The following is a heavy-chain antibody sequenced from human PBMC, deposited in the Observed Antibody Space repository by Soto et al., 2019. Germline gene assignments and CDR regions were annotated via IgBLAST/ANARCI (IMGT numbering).Heavy chain of an antibody. CDR2: IGTSAST. D-gene: IGHD2-2*01. J-gene: IGHJ4*02. V-gene: IGHV3-23*01. CDR3: ADLSRYCTSSNCD. CDR1: GFTFSSYS. Sequence: DVRLLESGGGLVQPGGSLRLSCAASGFTFSSYSMSWVRQAPGKGLEWVSTIGTSASTYYGDSVRGRFTISRDNSRNTLYLQRHSLRAEDTAVYYCADLSRYCTSSNCDWGQGTLVTVSS.